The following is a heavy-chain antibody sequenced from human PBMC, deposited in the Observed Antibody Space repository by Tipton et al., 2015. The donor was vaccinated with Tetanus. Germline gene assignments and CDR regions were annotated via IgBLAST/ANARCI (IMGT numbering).Heavy chain of an antibody. CDR2: MNPASGNP. CDR1: GYTFTSYD. CDR3: ARPLRGTTRVGFQCFSYYRIDV. V-gene: IGHV1-8*01. J-gene: IGHJ6*02. D-gene: IGHD4-17*01. Sequence: QVQLVQSGAEVKKPGASVRVSCKASGYTFTSYDINWVRQATGQGLEWMGWMNPASGNPGYAQKFRGRVTMTRDTSMSTAFMEGTRLGSEDTAIYYCARPLRGTTRVGFQCFSYYRIDVWGQGTTLTVSS.